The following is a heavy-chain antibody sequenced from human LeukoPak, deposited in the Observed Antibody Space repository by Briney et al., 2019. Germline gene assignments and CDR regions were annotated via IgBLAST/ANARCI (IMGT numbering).Heavy chain of an antibody. D-gene: IGHD1-1*01. CDR2: ISWDGSST. CDR3: VKDRSTSGVSEFDC. J-gene: IGHJ4*02. V-gene: IGHV3-43*01. Sequence: GGSLRLSCAASGFTFDDYTMHWVRQVPGKGLEWVSFISWDGSSTYYVDSVKGRFIISRDNRKNSLYLQMNSLRTVDTALYYCVKDRSTSGVSEFDCWGQGTLVTVSS. CDR1: GFTFDDYT.